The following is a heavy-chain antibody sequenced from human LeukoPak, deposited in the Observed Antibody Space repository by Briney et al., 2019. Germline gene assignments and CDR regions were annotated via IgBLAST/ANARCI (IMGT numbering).Heavy chain of an antibody. D-gene: IGHD2-15*01. Sequence: PGGSLRLSCAASGFTFSSYGMHWVRQAPGKGLEWVAVIWHDGSNKYYADSVKGRFTISRDNSKNTLYLQMNSLRAEDTAVYYCARDHGVVVVAATDSYGMDVWGQGTTVTVSS. CDR3: ARDHGVVVVAATDSYGMDV. V-gene: IGHV3-33*08. J-gene: IGHJ6*02. CDR2: IWHDGSNK. CDR1: GFTFSSYG.